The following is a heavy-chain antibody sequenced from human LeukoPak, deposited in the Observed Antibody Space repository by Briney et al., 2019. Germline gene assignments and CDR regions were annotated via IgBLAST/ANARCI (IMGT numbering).Heavy chain of an antibody. CDR3: ANYGVVLATYGSPSPFVY. Sequence: GGSLRLSCAASGFNFSTYWMTWVRQVPGKGLEWVANIKEDGSEIYYVDAVKGRFSISRDNAKTSLYLQMNSLSVADTAVYYCANYGVVLATYGSPSPFVYWGQGTLVTVSS. CDR2: IKEDGSEI. V-gene: IGHV3-7*01. CDR1: GFNFSTYW. D-gene: IGHD3-16*01. J-gene: IGHJ4*02.